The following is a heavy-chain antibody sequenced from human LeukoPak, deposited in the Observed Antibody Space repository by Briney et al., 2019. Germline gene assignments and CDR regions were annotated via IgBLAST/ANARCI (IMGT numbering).Heavy chain of an antibody. CDR3: AKETGRMGYYYYGMNV. D-gene: IGHD2-8*01. Sequence: PGRSLRLSCAASGFTFSSYGMHWVRQALGKGLEWVAVISYDGSNKYYADSVKGRLTISRDNSKNTLYLQMNSLRAEDTAVYYCAKETGRMGYYYYGMNVWGQGTTVTVSS. J-gene: IGHJ6*02. V-gene: IGHV3-30*18. CDR1: GFTFSSYG. CDR2: ISYDGSNK.